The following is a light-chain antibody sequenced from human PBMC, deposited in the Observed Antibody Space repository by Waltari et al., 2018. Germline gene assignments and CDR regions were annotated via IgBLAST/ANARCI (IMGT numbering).Light chain of an antibody. V-gene: IGLV2-14*03. Sequence: QSALTQPASVSGSPGQSITISCTGTSSDVGGYNYVSWYQQHPGKAPKLIIFDVSNGPAGVSSRFSGSKACNTASLTISGLQAQDEADYYCSSYISSDTLELFGGGTSLTVL. J-gene: IGLJ2*01. CDR1: SSDVGGYNY. CDR2: DVS. CDR3: SSYISSDTLEL.